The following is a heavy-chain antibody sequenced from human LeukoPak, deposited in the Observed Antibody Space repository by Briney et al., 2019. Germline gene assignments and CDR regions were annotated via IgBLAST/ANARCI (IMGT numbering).Heavy chain of an antibody. CDR1: GFTFSSLG. Sequence: PGGSLRLSCAASGFTFSSLGMSWVRQAPGQGLEWVSSLDGSGGYTYHADSVKGRFTISRDNSKNTLYLQMNSLRAEDTATYYCASRRARGWPFESWGQGTLVTVSS. D-gene: IGHD6-19*01. CDR3: ASRRARGWPFES. J-gene: IGHJ4*02. V-gene: IGHV3-23*01. CDR2: LDGSGGYT.